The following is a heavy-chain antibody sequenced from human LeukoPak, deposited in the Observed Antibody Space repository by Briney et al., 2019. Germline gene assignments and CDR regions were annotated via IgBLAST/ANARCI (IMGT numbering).Heavy chain of an antibody. CDR1: GFTFRNFA. CDR3: AKDIELFMS. D-gene: IGHD1-26*01. Sequence: GGSLRLSCAASGFTFRNFAMSWVRQAPGKGLEWVSGLSHGGTRTLYAASVKGRFTISRDASNSTLFLQMDNLIVEDTATYYCAKDIELFMSWGQGTLVIVSS. J-gene: IGHJ5*02. CDR2: LSHGGTRT. V-gene: IGHV3-23*01.